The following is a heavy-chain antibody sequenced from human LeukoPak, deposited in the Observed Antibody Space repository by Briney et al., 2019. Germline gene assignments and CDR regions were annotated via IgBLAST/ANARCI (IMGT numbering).Heavy chain of an antibody. CDR3: ARARAPYYYYGSGRGPFDY. CDR2: INPNSGGT. J-gene: IGHJ4*02. Sequence: ASVKVSCKASGYTFTGYYMHWVRQAPGQGLEWMGWINPNSGGTNYAQKFQGRVTMTRDTSSSTAYVELSRLRSDDTAVYYCARARAPYYYYGSGRGPFDYWGQGTLVTVSS. V-gene: IGHV1-2*02. D-gene: IGHD3-10*01. CDR1: GYTFTGYY.